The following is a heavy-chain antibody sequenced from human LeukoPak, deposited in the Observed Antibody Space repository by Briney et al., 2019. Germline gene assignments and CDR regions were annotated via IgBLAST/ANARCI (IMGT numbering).Heavy chain of an antibody. CDR2: IIPIFGTA. CDR1: GGTFSSYA. J-gene: IGHJ5*01. CDR3: ARDDSGTRRGWFEH. D-gene: IGHD4-17*01. Sequence: ASVKVSCKASGGTFSSYAISWVRQAPGQELEWRGGIIPIFGTANYAQKFQGRVTITADESTSTAYMELSSLRSEDTAVYYCARDDSGTRRGWFEHWGQGTLVTVSS. V-gene: IGHV1-69*01.